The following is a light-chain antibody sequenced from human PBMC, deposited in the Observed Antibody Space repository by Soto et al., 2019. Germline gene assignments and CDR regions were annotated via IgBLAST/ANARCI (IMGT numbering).Light chain of an antibody. CDR1: QNIGSW. J-gene: IGKJ1*01. V-gene: IGKV1-5*01. CDR2: DVS. Sequence: DIQMTQFPSTLSASVGDRVTITCRASQNIGSWLAWYQQKPGKAPKVLIYDVSNLETGVPSRFSGSGSGTEFTLTISSLQPDDFATYYCQQCNTYWTFGQGTKVEIK. CDR3: QQCNTYWT.